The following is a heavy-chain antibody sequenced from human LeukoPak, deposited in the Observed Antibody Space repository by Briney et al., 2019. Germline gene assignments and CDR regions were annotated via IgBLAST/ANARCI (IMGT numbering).Heavy chain of an antibody. V-gene: IGHV3-23*01. CDR3: AKDRTVGASCWYFDL. Sequence: GGSLILSCVASGVTLSNYAMSWARQAPGKGLEWVSGISSSGSGGNTYYADSVKGRFTISRDSSRNTLFLHMNTLRAEDTAIYYCAKDRTVGASCWYFDLWGRGTLVTVSS. CDR1: GVTLSNYA. CDR2: ISSSGSGGNT. J-gene: IGHJ2*01. D-gene: IGHD1-26*01.